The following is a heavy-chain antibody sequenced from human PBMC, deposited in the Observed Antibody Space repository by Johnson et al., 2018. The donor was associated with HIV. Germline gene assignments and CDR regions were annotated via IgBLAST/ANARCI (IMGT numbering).Heavy chain of an antibody. V-gene: IGHV3-13*01. J-gene: IGHJ3*02. Sequence: VQLVESGGGLVQPGGSLRLSCAASGFTFSSYDMHWVRQATGKGLEWVSAIGTAGDTYYPGSVKGRFTISRENAKNSLYLQMNSLRAGDTAVYYCARGDYGGNVGAFDIWGQGTMVTVSS. CDR2: IGTAGDT. CDR3: ARGDYGGNVGAFDI. CDR1: GFTFSSYD. D-gene: IGHD4-23*01.